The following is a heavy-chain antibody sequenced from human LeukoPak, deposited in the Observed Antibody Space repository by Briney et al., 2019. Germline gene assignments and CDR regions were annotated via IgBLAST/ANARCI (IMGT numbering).Heavy chain of an antibody. CDR3: AREKGVEMATMDFDY. V-gene: IGHV1-46*01. J-gene: IGHJ4*02. CDR2: INPSGGST. CDR1: GYTFTSYY. D-gene: IGHD5-24*01. Sequence: ASVKVSCKASGYTFTSYYMHWVRQAPGQGLEWMGIINPSGGSTSYAQKFQGRVTMTRDTSTSTVYMELSSLRSEDTAVYYCAREKGVEMATMDFDYWGQGTLVTDSS.